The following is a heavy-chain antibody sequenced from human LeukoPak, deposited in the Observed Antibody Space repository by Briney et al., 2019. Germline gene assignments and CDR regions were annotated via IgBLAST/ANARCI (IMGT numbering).Heavy chain of an antibody. CDR3: TINIGSFDI. CDR2: IRSKANNYAT. D-gene: IGHD1-26*01. CDR1: GFTFSGSA. V-gene: IGHV3-73*01. Sequence: GGSLRLSCAASGFTFSGSAFHWVRQPSGKGLEWVGRIRSKANNYATVYAASVKGRFTLSRDDAESTGHLQMNSLKTEDTAVYYCTINIGSFDIWGQGTMVTVSS. J-gene: IGHJ3*02.